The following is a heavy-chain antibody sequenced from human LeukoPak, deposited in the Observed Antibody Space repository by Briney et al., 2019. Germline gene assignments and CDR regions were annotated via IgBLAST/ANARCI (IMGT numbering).Heavy chain of an antibody. J-gene: IGHJ4*02. CDR3: AAGTAAAGTTY. V-gene: IGHV4-59*01. D-gene: IGHD6-13*01. CDR2: IYYSGST. Sequence: SETLSLTCTVSGASISSYYWSWIRQPPGKRLEWIGYIYYSGSTNYNPSLKSGVTISVDTSKNQFSLKLSSVTAADTAVYYCAAGTAAAGTTYWGQGTLVTVSS. CDR1: GASISSYY.